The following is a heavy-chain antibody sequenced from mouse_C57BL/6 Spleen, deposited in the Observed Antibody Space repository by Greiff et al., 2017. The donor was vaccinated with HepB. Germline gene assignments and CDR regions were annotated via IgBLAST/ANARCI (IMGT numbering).Heavy chain of an antibody. CDR2: ISDGGSYT. CDR3: ARDRGSTPYYFDY. D-gene: IGHD1-1*01. V-gene: IGHV5-4*01. CDR1: GFTFSSYA. J-gene: IGHJ2*01. Sequence: EVQWVESGGGLVKPGGSLKLSCAASGFTFSSYAMSWVRQTPEKRLEWVATISDGGSYTYYPDNVKGRFTISRDNAKNNLYLQMSHLKSEDTAMYYCARDRGSTPYYFDYWGQGTTLTVSS.